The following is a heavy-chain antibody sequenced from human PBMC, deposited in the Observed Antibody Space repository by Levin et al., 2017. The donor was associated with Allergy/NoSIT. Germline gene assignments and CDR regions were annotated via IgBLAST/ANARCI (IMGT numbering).Heavy chain of an antibody. Sequence: SCAASGFTFNNYWMHWVRQAPGKGLVWVSRISSDGSSTSYADSVKGRFTISRDNAKNTLYLQMNSLRAEDTAVYYCAKGGSKAIDYWGQGTLVTVSS. D-gene: IGHD3-16*01. CDR3: AKGGSKAIDY. CDR1: GFTFNNYW. CDR2: ISSDGSST. V-gene: IGHV3-74*01. J-gene: IGHJ4*02.